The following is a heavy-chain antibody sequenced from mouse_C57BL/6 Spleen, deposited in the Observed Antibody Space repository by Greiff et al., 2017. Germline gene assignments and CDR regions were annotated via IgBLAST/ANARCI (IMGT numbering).Heavy chain of an antibody. CDR3: ARGTTVVDTGY. J-gene: IGHJ4*01. V-gene: IGHV1-52*01. Sequence: VQLQQPGAELVRPGSSVKLSCKASGYTFTSYWMHWVKQRPIQGLEWIGNIDPSDSETHYNQKFKDKATLTVDKSSSTAYMQLSSLTSEDSAVYYCARGTTVVDTGYWGQGTSVTVAS. CDR2: IDPSDSET. CDR1: GYTFTSYW. D-gene: IGHD1-1*01.